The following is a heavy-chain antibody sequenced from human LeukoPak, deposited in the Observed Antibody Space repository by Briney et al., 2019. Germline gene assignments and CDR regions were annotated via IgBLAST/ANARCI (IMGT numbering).Heavy chain of an antibody. Sequence: SQTLSLTCAISGDSVSSNSAAWNWIRQSPSRGLEWLGRTYYRSKWYNEYAVSVKSRITINPDTSKNQFSLQLSSVTAADTAVYYCARVYSGSYGDAFDIWGQGTMVTVSS. CDR3: ARVYSGSYGDAFDI. J-gene: IGHJ3*02. CDR2: TYYRSKWYN. D-gene: IGHD1-26*01. V-gene: IGHV6-1*01. CDR1: GDSVSSNSAA.